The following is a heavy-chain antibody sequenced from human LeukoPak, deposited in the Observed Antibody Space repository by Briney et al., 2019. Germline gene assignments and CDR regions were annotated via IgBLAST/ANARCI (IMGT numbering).Heavy chain of an antibody. V-gene: IGHV3-30*02. J-gene: IGHJ4*02. CDR1: GFTFSSYG. Sequence: GGSLRLSCAVSGFTFSSYGMHWVRHAPGKGLGWVAFIRYDGSNKYYTDSVKGGFTISRDSSKNALYLQMNSLRAEDTAVYYCVRGPHLSGSDYEYWGQGTLVTVS. CDR3: VRGPHLSGSDYEY. CDR2: IRYDGSNK. D-gene: IGHD1-26*01.